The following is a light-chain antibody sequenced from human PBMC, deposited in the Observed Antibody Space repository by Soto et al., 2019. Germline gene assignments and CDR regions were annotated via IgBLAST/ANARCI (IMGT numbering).Light chain of an antibody. CDR3: QQYGSSPWT. CDR1: QSVRSNY. Sequence: EIVLTQSPGTLSLSPGERATLSCRASQSVRSNYLAWYQHRPGQAPRLLIYAASRRATGIPDRFSGGGSGTDFTLTISRLEPEDFAVYYCQQYGSSPWTFGQGTKVDIK. J-gene: IGKJ1*01. V-gene: IGKV3-20*01. CDR2: AAS.